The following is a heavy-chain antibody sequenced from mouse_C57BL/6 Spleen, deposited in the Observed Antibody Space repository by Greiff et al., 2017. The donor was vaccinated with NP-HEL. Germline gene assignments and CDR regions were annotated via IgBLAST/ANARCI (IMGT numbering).Heavy chain of an antibody. D-gene: IGHD2-12*01. V-gene: IGHV5-17*01. CDR1: GFTFSDYG. CDR2: ISSGSSTI. Sequence: EVQLVESGGGLVKPGGSLKLSCAASGFTFSDYGMHWVRQAPEKGLEWVAYISSGSSTIYYADTVKGRFTISRDNAKNTLFLQMTSLRSEDTAMYYCARFTTMDYWGQGTSVTVSS. CDR3: ARFTTMDY. J-gene: IGHJ4*01.